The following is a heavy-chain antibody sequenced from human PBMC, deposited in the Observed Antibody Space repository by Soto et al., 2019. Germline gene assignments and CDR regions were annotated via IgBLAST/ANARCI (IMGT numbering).Heavy chain of an antibody. CDR3: ARGNWNYYYGFDV. CDR1: EFTLDKYY. V-gene: IGHV3-7*01. D-gene: IGHD1-20*01. Sequence: LRLSRAASEFTLDKYYMTWVRQAPGKGPEWVANIKPDGSEQYYVDSVKGRFTISRDNANNSLYLQMNSLRAEDTAVYFCARGNWNYYYGFDVWGQGTTVTVSS. CDR2: IKPDGSEQ. J-gene: IGHJ6*02.